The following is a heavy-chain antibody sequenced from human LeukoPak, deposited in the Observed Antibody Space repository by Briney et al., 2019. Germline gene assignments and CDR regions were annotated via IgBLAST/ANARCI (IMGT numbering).Heavy chain of an antibody. J-gene: IGHJ4*02. CDR2: INHSGST. CDR1: GGSFSGYY. CDR3: ARVGVQLDY. D-gene: IGHD5-18*01. V-gene: IGHV4-34*01. Sequence: SETLSLTCAVYGGSFSGYYWSWIRQPPGKGLEWIGEINHSGSTNYNPSLKSRVTISVDTSKNQFSLKLSSVTAADTAVYYCARVGVQLDYWGQGTLVTVSS.